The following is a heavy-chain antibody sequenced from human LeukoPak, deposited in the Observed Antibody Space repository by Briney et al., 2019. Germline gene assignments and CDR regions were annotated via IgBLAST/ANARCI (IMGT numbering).Heavy chain of an antibody. CDR3: AKGTYSSSPRDY. CDR1: GFTFSSCA. Sequence: GGSLGLSCAASGFTFSSCAMSWVRQAPGKGLEWVSAISGSGGSTYYAGSVKGRFTISRDNSKNTLFLQMNSLRAEDTAVYYCAKGTYSSSPRDYWGQGTLVTVSS. D-gene: IGHD6-6*01. CDR2: ISGSGGST. J-gene: IGHJ4*02. V-gene: IGHV3-23*01.